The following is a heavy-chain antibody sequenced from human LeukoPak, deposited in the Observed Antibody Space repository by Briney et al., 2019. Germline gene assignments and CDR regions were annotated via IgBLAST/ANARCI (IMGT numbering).Heavy chain of an antibody. Sequence: SRTLSLTCTVSGGSISSGDYYWSWIRQPPGKGLEWIGYIYYSGSTYYNPSLKSRVTISVDTSKNQFSLKLSSVTAADTSVYYCARGHYGSGSYYSRGGYFDYRGQGTLVTVSS. CDR1: GGSISSGDYY. D-gene: IGHD3-10*01. CDR3: ARGHYGSGSYYSRGGYFDY. CDR2: IYYSGST. J-gene: IGHJ4*02. V-gene: IGHV4-30-4*08.